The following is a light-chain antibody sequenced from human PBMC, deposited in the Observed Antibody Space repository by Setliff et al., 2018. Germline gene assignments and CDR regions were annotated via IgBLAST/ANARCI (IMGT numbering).Light chain of an antibody. CDR2: EVS. J-gene: IGLJ1*01. V-gene: IGLV2-8*01. CDR1: SSDVGGYNY. CDR3: TSYAGSNNYV. Sequence: ALTQPPSASGSPGQSVTISCTGTSSDVGGYNYVSWYQQHPGKAPKLMIYEVSKRPSGVPDRFSGSKSGNTASLTVSGLQAEDEADYYCTSYAGSNNYVFGTGTKGTVL.